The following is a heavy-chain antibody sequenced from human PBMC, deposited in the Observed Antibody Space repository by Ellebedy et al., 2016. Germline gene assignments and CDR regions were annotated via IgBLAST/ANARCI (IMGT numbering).Heavy chain of an antibody. V-gene: IGHV4-34*01. CDR1: GGSFSASW. J-gene: IGHJ4*02. CDR3: AVHPVDFDF. CDR2: VTPSGST. Sequence: SETLSLXCAVYGGSFSASWWSWIRQPPGKELEWIGEVTPSGSTNYSPSLKSRVTISGDRSNNQFSLKLSSVTAADTAVYYCAVHPVDFDFWGQGSLVTVSS.